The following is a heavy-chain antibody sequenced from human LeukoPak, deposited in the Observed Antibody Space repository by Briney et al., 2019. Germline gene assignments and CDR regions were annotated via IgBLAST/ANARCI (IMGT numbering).Heavy chain of an antibody. CDR2: INPNSGGT. Sequence: ASVKVSCKASGYTFTGYYMHWVRQAPGQGLEWMGWINPNSGGTNYAQKFQGRVTMTRDTSVSTAYMELSRLRSDDTAVYYCARAVLEWLLYPPFGYWGQGTLVTVSS. CDR3: ARAVLEWLLYPPFGY. CDR1: GYTFTGYY. D-gene: IGHD3-3*01. J-gene: IGHJ4*02. V-gene: IGHV1-2*02.